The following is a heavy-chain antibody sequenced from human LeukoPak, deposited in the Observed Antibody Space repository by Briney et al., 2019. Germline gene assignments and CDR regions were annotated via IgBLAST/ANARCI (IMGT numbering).Heavy chain of an antibody. D-gene: IGHD6-13*01. CDR3: AREVTGIAAAGTWFDP. CDR1: GGSISSYY. J-gene: IGHJ5*02. V-gene: IGHV4-59*01. CDR2: IYYSGST. Sequence: SSETLSLTCTVSGGSISSYYWSWIRQPPGKGLEWIGYIYYSGSTNYNPSLKSRVTISVDTSKNQFFLKLSSVTAADTAVYYCAREVTGIAAAGTWFDPWGQGTLVTVSS.